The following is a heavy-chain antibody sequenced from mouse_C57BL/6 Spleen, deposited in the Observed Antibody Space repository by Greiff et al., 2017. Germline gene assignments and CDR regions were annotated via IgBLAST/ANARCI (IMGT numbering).Heavy chain of an antibody. Sequence: VQLQQSGAELVKPGASVKISCKASGYAFSSYWMNWVKQRPGKGLEWIGQIYPGDGDTNYNGKFKGKAKLTADKSSSTADMQLSSLTSEDSAVYFCARNYQGAMDYWGQGTSVTVSS. V-gene: IGHV1-80*01. CDR2: IYPGDGDT. J-gene: IGHJ4*01. CDR1: GYAFSSYW. CDR3: ARNYQGAMDY. D-gene: IGHD2-1*01.